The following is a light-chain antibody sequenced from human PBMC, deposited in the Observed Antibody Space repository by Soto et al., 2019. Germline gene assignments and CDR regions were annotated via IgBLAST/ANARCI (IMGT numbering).Light chain of an antibody. Sequence: EIVLTQSPGTLSLSPGERATLSCRASQRVXXXXLAWYQQKPGQAPRLLIYGASSRATGIPDRFSGSGSGTDFTLTISGLEPADFAVYYCQQYGGSPLVTFGGGTKVEIK. J-gene: IGKJ4*01. CDR3: QQYGGSPLVT. CDR1: QRVXXXX. CDR2: GAS. V-gene: IGKV3-20*01.